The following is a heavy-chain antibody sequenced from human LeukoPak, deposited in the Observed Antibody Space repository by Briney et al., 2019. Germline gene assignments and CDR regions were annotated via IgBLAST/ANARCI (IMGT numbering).Heavy chain of an antibody. Sequence: SETLSLTCAVYGGSFSSYYWSWIRQPPGKGLEWIGEINHSGSTNYNPSLKSRVTISVDTSKNQFSLKLSSVTAADTAVYYCARHGPEYQLLGLYYYYGMDVWGQGTTVTVSS. J-gene: IGHJ6*02. CDR2: INHSGST. CDR3: ARHGPEYQLLGLYYYYGMDV. D-gene: IGHD2-2*01. CDR1: GGSFSSYY. V-gene: IGHV4-34*01.